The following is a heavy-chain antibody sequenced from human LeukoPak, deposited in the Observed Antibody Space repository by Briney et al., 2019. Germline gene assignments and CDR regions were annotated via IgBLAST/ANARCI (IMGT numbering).Heavy chain of an antibody. J-gene: IGHJ4*02. CDR2: YRTSGST. D-gene: IGHD3-10*01. Sequence: PSQTLSLTCTVSGGPISSGGYYWSWIRQPAGKGLEWIGRYRTSGSTNYNPSPSLTGRVTISVDTSKNQFSLDLSSVTAADTAVYYCTRGIGSGSYWDWGQGTLVIVSS. CDR3: TRGIGSGSYWD. V-gene: IGHV4-61*02. CDR1: GGPISSGGYY.